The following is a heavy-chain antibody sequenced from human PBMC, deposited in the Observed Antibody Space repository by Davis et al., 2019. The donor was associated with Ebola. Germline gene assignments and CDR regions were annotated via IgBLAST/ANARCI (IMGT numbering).Heavy chain of an antibody. Sequence: PGGSLRLSCAASGFTFSSYGMHWVRQAPGKGLEWVAVIWYDGSNKYYADSVKGRFTISRDNSKNTLYLQMNSLRAEDTAVYYCAREPSQSVVVTAFGPTLVYYGMDVWGQGTTVTVSS. V-gene: IGHV3-33*01. D-gene: IGHD2-21*02. CDR2: IWYDGSNK. CDR1: GFTFSSYG. CDR3: AREPSQSVVVTAFGPTLVYYGMDV. J-gene: IGHJ6*02.